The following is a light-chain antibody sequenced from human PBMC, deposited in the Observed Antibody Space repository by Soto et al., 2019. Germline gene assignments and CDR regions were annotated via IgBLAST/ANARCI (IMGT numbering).Light chain of an antibody. CDR3: QQYGTSPLT. Sequence: EIVLTQSPGTLSLSPGERATLSCRASQSVRSSYLAWYQQKPGQAPRLLIYGSSSRATGNPDRFSGSGSGKDLTLNISRLEPEEFAVYYCQQYGTSPLTFGGGTKVEIK. CDR2: GSS. J-gene: IGKJ4*01. V-gene: IGKV3-20*01. CDR1: QSVRSSY.